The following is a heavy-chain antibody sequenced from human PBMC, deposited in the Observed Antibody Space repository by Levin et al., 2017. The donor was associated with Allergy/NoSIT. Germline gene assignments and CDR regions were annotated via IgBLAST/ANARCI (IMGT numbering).Heavy chain of an antibody. J-gene: IGHJ4*02. CDR2: LSASGGST. CDR3: AKGGDRKGYYLPVDY. D-gene: IGHD3-3*01. Sequence: QTGGSLRLSCAASGFTFSIYAMTWVRQAPGKGLEWVSALSASGGSTYYADSVKGRSTISSDNPKYTLFHELNSLRAEDTAVYYCAKGGDRKGYYLPVDYWGQGTLVTVSS. CDR1: GFTFSIYA. V-gene: IGHV3-23*01.